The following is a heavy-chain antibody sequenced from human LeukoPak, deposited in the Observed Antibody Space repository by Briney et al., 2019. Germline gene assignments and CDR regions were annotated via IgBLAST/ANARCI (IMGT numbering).Heavy chain of an antibody. J-gene: IGHJ3*02. V-gene: IGHV1-18*01. Sequence: ASVKVSFKASGYTFTIYGISWVRQAPGQGLEWMGWISAYNGNTNYAQKLQGRVTMTRDTSISTVCMELTRLRSDDTAMYYCAKSTNWGSISDGFDIWGQGTMVTVAS. CDR2: ISAYNGNT. CDR1: GYTFTIYG. CDR3: AKSTNWGSISDGFDI. D-gene: IGHD7-27*01.